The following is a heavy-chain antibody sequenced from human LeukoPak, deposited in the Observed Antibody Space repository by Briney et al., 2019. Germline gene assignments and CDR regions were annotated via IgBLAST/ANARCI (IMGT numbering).Heavy chain of an antibody. CDR2: MNPNSGNT. J-gene: IGHJ3*02. Sequence: ASVKVSCKASGYTFTSYDINWVRQATGQGLEWMGWMNPNSGNTGYAQKFQGRVTMTRNTSISTAYMELSSLRSEDTAVCYCARGFIPQLYDFWSGPWGDIWGQGTMVTVSS. CDR3: ARGFIPQLYDFWSGPWGDI. V-gene: IGHV1-8*01. D-gene: IGHD3-3*01. CDR1: GYTFTSYD.